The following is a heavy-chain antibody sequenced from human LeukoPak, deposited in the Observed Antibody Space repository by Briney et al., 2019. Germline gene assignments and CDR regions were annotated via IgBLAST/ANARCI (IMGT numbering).Heavy chain of an antibody. CDR1: GFTFSSYW. CDR3: ARDSPYCSSTSCYLDS. D-gene: IGHD2-2*01. J-gene: IGHJ4*02. Sequence: GGSLRLSCAASGFTFSSYWMSWVRQAPGKGLEWVSHITSSSSYIYYADSVKGRFTISRDNAKNSLHLQMNSLRAEDTALYYCARDSPYCSSTSCYLDSWGQGTLVTVSS. CDR2: ITSSSSYI. V-gene: IGHV3-21*01.